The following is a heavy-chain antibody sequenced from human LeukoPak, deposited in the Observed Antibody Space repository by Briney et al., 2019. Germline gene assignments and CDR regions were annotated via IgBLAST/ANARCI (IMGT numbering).Heavy chain of an antibody. Sequence: GGSLRLSCAASGFTFSSYAMSWVRQAPGKGLEWVSAISGSGGSTYYADSVKGRFTISRDDSKDTLYLQMNSLRAEDTAVYYCAKKNLESGNWFDPWGQGTLVTVSS. CDR3: AKKNLESGNWFDP. CDR2: ISGSGGST. D-gene: IGHD3-10*01. CDR1: GFTFSSYA. V-gene: IGHV3-23*01. J-gene: IGHJ5*02.